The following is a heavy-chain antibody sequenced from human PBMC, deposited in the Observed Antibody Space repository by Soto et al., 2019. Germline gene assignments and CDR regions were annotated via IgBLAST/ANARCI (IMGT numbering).Heavy chain of an antibody. D-gene: IGHD1-26*01. CDR2: INHSGST. J-gene: IGHJ6*03. Sequence: SETLSLTCAVYGGSFSGYYWSWIRQPPEKGLEWIGEINHSGSTNYNPSLKSRVTISVDTSKNQFSLKLSSVTAADTAVYYCARNLPPGSTPLNMDVWGKGTTVTVSS. CDR1: GGSFSGYY. CDR3: ARNLPPGSTPLNMDV. V-gene: IGHV4-34*01.